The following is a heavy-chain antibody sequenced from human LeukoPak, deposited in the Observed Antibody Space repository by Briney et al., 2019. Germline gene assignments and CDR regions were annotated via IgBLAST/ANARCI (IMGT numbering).Heavy chain of an antibody. CDR1: GFTFSSYS. V-gene: IGHV3-48*04. Sequence: GGSLRLSCAASGFTFSSYSMNWVRQAPGKGLEWVSYISSSSSTIYYADSVKGRFTISRDNAKNSLYLQMNSLRAEDTAVYYCARDLNEYSSGWYASALFDYWGQGTLVTVSS. J-gene: IGHJ4*02. CDR3: ARDLNEYSSGWYASALFDY. CDR2: ISSSSSTI. D-gene: IGHD6-19*01.